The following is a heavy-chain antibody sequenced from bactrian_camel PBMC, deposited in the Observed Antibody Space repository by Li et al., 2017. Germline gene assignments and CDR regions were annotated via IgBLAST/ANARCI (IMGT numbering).Heavy chain of an antibody. Sequence: HVQLVESGGGLVQPGGSLRLSCSASGFTLNNHGMIWVRQAPGRGLEWMSSIYTDGTKTYYADSVKGRFTITRDNAKNTASLQMSGLKSEDTALYYCATSGGYYDNEFNYWGQGTQVTVS. CDR3: ATSGGYYDNEFNY. V-gene: IGHV3S6*01. CDR2: IYTDGTKT. D-gene: IGHD2*01. CDR1: GFTLNNHG. J-gene: IGHJ4*01.